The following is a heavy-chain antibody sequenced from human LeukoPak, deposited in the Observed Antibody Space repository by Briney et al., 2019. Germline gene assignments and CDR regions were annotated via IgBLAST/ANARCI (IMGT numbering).Heavy chain of an antibody. CDR3: AGVGNDFWSGFYGY. CDR2: ISSSSSYI. CDR1: GFTFSSYN. Sequence: PGGSLRLSCAASGFTFSSYNMNWVRQAPGKGLEWVSSISSSSSYIYYADSVKGRFTISRDNAKNSLYLQMNSLRAEDTAVYYCAGVGNDFWSGFYGYWGQGTLVTVSS. D-gene: IGHD3-3*01. J-gene: IGHJ4*02. V-gene: IGHV3-21*01.